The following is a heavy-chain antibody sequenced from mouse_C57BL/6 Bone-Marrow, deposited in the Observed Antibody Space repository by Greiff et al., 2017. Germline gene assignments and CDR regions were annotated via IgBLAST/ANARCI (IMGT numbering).Heavy chain of an antibody. CDR1: GYTFTSYD. D-gene: IGHD1-1*02. J-gene: IGHJ1*03. V-gene: IGHV1-85*01. CDR2: IYPRDGST. Sequence: QVQLKESGPELVKPGASVKLSCKASGYTFTSYDINWVKQRPGQGLEWIGWIYPRDGSTKYNEKFKGKATLTVDTSSSTAYMELHSLTSEDSAVYFWASLEFAGGSGVWYFYVWGTGTTVTVSS. CDR3: ASLEFAGGSGVWYFYV.